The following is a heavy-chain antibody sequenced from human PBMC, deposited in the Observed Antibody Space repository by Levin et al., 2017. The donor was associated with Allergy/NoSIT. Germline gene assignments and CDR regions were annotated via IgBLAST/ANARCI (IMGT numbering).Heavy chain of an antibody. J-gene: IGHJ3*02. Sequence: GGSLRLSCAASGFTFSGSAMHWVRQASGKGLEWVGRIRSKANSYATAYAASVKGRFTISRDDSKNTAYLQMNSLKTEDTAVYYCTRRMTAVAGAFDIWGQGTMVTVSS. CDR2: IRSKANSYAT. D-gene: IGHD6-19*01. V-gene: IGHV3-73*01. CDR3: TRRMTAVAGAFDI. CDR1: GFTFSGSA.